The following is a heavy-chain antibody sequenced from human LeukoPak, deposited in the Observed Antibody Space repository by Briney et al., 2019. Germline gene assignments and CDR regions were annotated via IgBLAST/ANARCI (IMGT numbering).Heavy chain of an antibody. CDR3: ARREVSTSWSYRGMDV. CDR1: GYTFTAYY. V-gene: IGHV1-2*02. CDR2: IHPKSGDT. J-gene: IGHJ6*02. Sequence: GASVKVSCKASGYTFTAYYLHWVRQAPGQGPEWLGWIHPKSGDTKYAQNFQGRVTMTRDTSISTAYVEVTGLRSDDTAVYYCARREVSTSWSYRGMDVWGQGTTVTVS. D-gene: IGHD5/OR15-5a*01.